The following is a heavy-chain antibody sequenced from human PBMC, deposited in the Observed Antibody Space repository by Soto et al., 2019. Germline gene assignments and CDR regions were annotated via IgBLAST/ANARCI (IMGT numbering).Heavy chain of an antibody. CDR1: GFAFNNFA. CDR3: AKRTPGYCSVGICHYFDF. V-gene: IGHV3-23*01. J-gene: IGHJ4*02. CDR2: IDGPGETT. Sequence: GGSLRLSCAASGFAFNNFAMSWVRQAPGKGLEWVSVIDGPGETTYYADPVKGRFTISRDNSKSTLFLQMNRLRAEDTALYYCAKRTPGYCSVGICHYFDFWGQGSL. D-gene: IGHD2-15*01.